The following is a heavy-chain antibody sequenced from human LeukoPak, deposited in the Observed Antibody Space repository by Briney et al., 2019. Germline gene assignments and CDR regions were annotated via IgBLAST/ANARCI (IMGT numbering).Heavy chain of an antibody. CDR1: GYTFTGYY. Sequence: GASVKVSCKASGYTFTGYYMHWVRQAPGQGLEWMGGIIPIFGTANYAQKFQGRVTITTDESTSTAYMELSSLRSEDTAVYYCARDLIHSSSGAFDIWAKGQWSPSLQ. CDR3: ARDLIHSSSGAFDI. J-gene: IGHJ3*02. CDR2: IIPIFGTA. D-gene: IGHD6-6*01. V-gene: IGHV1-69*05.